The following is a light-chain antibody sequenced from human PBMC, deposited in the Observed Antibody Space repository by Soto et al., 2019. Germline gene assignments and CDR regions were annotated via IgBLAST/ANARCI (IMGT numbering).Light chain of an antibody. CDR3: GSYSSTDTPVV. Sequence: QSPLAQPSSVSGSPGQSITISCTGTRTDVGGYNYVSWYQHHSGKAPKLLIYEVTNRPSGISDRFSGSKSVNTASLTISGVQAEDESDYYCGSYSSTDTPVVFGTGTKVTVL. J-gene: IGLJ1*01. V-gene: IGLV2-14*01. CDR2: EVT. CDR1: RTDVGGYNY.